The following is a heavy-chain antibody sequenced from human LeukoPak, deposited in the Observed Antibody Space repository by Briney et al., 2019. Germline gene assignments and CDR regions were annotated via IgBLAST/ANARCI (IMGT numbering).Heavy chain of an antibody. Sequence: SVTLSLTCTVSGGSISSYYWSWIRQPPGKGLEWIAYISDSGSTNYNPSLKSRVTISVDTSTNQFSLKLSSVTAADTAVYYCARTTVTTYFDSWRQGTLVTVSS. CDR1: GGSISSYY. V-gene: IGHV4-59*01. J-gene: IGHJ4*02. D-gene: IGHD4-17*01. CDR3: ARTTVTTYFDS. CDR2: ISDSGST.